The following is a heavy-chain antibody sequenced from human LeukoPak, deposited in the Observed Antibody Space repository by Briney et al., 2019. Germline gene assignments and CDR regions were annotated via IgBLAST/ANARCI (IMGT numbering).Heavy chain of an antibody. Sequence: NPSETLSLTCTVSGGSISSYYWSWIRQPPGKGLEWIGYMYYSGSTNYNPSLKSRVTISVDTSKNQFSLKLSSVTAADTAVYYCARDNDYGDGDKAFDIWGQGTMVTVSS. V-gene: IGHV4-59*01. J-gene: IGHJ3*02. CDR1: GGSISSYY. CDR3: ARDNDYGDGDKAFDI. CDR2: MYYSGST. D-gene: IGHD4-17*01.